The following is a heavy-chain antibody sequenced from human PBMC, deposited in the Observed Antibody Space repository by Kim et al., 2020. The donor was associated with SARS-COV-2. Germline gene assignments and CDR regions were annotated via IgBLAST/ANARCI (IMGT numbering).Heavy chain of an antibody. CDR1: GFTFDDYG. D-gene: IGHD3-9*01. CDR2: INWNGGST. V-gene: IGHV3-20*01. J-gene: IGHJ6*02. CDR3: ARVILTGYYYYYGMDV. Sequence: GGSLRLSCAASGFTFDDYGMSWVRQAPGKGLEWVSGINWNGGSTGYADSVKGRFTISRDNAKNSLYLQMNSLRAEDTALYHCARVILTGYYYYYGMDVWGQGTTVTVSS.